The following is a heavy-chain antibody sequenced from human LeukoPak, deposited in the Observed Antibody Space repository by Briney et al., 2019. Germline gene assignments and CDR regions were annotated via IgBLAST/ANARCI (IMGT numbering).Heavy chain of an antibody. CDR1: GFTFSSYS. CDR3: ARDIGGATTFYYYYYGMDV. V-gene: IGHV3-21*01. CDR2: ISSSSSYI. J-gene: IGHJ6*02. D-gene: IGHD1-26*01. Sequence: NPGGSLRLSCAASGFTFSSYSMNWVRQAPGKGLEWVSSISSSSSYIYYADSVKGRFTISRDNAKNSLYLQMNSLRAEDTAVYYCARDIGGATTFYYYYYGMDVWGQGTTVTVSS.